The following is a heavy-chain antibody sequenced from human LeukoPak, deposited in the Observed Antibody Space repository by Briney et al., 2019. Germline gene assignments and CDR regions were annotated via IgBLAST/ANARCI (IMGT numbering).Heavy chain of an antibody. CDR2: ISSSSSYI. J-gene: IGHJ3*02. Sequence: GGSLRLSCAASGFTFSSYSMNWVRQAPGKGLEWVSSISSSSSYIYYADSVKGRFTISRDNAKDSLYLQMNSLRAEDTAVYCCARDQHNGGSDAFDIWGQGTMVTVSS. CDR3: ARDQHNGGSDAFDI. V-gene: IGHV3-21*01. D-gene: IGHD3-16*01. CDR1: GFTFSSYS.